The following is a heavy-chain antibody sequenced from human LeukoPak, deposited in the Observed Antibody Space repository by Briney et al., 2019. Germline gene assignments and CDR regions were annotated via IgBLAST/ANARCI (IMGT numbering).Heavy chain of an antibody. CDR2: INPNSGDT. J-gene: IGHJ5*01. Sequence: ASVKVSCKASGYTFTGYYMHWVRQAPGQGLEWMGRINPNSGDTNYAQNFQGRVTMTRDTSISTAYMELSRLRSDDTAVYYCARDSGQLRFQKNWFESWGQGTLLTVSS. CDR1: GYTFTGYY. D-gene: IGHD3-3*01. CDR3: ARDSGQLRFQKNWFES. V-gene: IGHV1-2*06.